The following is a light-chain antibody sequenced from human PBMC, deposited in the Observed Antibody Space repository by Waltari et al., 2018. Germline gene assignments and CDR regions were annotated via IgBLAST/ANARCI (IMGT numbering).Light chain of an antibody. V-gene: IGLV1-44*01. CDR3: AAWDDSPNGHWV. CDR1: ASNIGGNV. Sequence: QSVLTQPPSASGTPGQRVTISCSGRASNIGGNVLHWYQQFPGKAPKLVIYRNDQRPSGVPDRFSGSKSGTSASLAISGLQSEDEADYYCAAWDDSPNGHWVFGGGTKVTVL. CDR2: RND. J-gene: IGLJ3*02.